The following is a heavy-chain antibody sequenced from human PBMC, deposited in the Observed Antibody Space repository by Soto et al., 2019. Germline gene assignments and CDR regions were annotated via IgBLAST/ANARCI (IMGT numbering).Heavy chain of an antibody. CDR2: INGDGSNA. J-gene: IGHJ6*02. CDR3: ARGIQYRYGMDV. D-gene: IGHD4-4*01. V-gene: IGHV3-74*01. CDR1: GFTFTNYW. Sequence: EVQVVESGGTLVQPEGSLRLSCAAAGFTFTNYWMHWVRQAPGKGLVWVSRINGDGSNAFYAHSVKGRCTISRDNAKNTVYLQTNSLRAEDTARYYCARGIQYRYGMDVSGQGTTVTVSS.